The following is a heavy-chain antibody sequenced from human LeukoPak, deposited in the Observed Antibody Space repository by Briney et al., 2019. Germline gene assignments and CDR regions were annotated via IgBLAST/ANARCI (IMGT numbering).Heavy chain of an antibody. Sequence: ASVKVSCKASGYTFTSYDINWVRQATGQGLEWMGWMNPNSGNTGYAKKFQGRVTMTRNTSISTAYMELSSLRSEDTAVYYCARGGGGPYDILTGQLDYWGQGTLVTVSS. V-gene: IGHV1-8*01. J-gene: IGHJ4*02. CDR1: GYTFTSYD. CDR3: ARGGGGPYDILTGQLDY. D-gene: IGHD3-9*01. CDR2: MNPNSGNT.